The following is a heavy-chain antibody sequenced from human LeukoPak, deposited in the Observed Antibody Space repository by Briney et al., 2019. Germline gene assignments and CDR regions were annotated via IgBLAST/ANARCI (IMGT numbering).Heavy chain of an antibody. CDR1: GFTFSSHT. CDR2: IYSGGST. D-gene: IGHD3-10*01. CDR3: ARDSMVRGVFVFFDY. V-gene: IGHV3-66*01. J-gene: IGHJ4*02. Sequence: PGGSLRLSCIGSGFTFSSHTMHWVRQAPGKGLEWVAVIYSGGSTYYADSMKGRFTISRDNSKNTLYLQMNSLRAEDTAVYYCARDSMVRGVFVFFDYWGQGTLVTVSS.